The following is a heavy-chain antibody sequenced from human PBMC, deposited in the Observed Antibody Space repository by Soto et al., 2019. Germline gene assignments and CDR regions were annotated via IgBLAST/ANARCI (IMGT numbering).Heavy chain of an antibody. D-gene: IGHD3-22*01. J-gene: IGHJ4*02. CDR3: ARGYDYLIDY. CDR2: IDPDGSVK. CDR1: GFTFSSYG. V-gene: IGHV3-7*01. Sequence: VQLVESGGGVVQPGRSLRLSCAASGFTFSSYGMHWVRQTPGKGVEWVANIDPDGSVKNYAESVKGRFTISRDNAKNSLYLQMNSLRADDTAVYSCARGYDYLIDYWGQGTLVTVSS.